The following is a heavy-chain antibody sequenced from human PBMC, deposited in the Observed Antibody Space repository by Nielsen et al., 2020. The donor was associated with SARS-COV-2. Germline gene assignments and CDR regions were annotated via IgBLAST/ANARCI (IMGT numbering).Heavy chain of an antibody. Sequence: GGSLRLSCAASGFTFSNAWMSWVRQAPGKGLEWVGRIKSKTDGGTTDYAAPVKGRFTISRDDSKNTLYLQMNSLRAEDTAVYYCARAQEGYCSGGSCYVLDYWGQGTLVTVSS. V-gene: IGHV3-15*01. CDR3: ARAQEGYCSGGSCYVLDY. CDR1: GFTFSNAW. CDR2: IKSKTDGGTT. J-gene: IGHJ4*02. D-gene: IGHD2-15*01.